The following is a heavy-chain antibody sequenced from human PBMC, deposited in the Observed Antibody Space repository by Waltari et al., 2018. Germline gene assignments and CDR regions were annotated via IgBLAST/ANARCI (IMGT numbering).Heavy chain of an antibody. CDR2: TYYRSKWYS. D-gene: IGHD3-10*01. CDR1: GDSVSSKSAI. V-gene: IGHV6-1*01. CDR3: ARGGFGFNAGRFDS. J-gene: IGHJ4*02. Sequence: QVQLQQSGPGLVKPSQTLPLTCAISGDSVSSKSAIWNWIRQSPSRGLEWLGRTYYRSKWYSDSAVSVKSRITINPDTSKNQFSLQLNSVTPEDTAVYYCARGGFGFNAGRFDSWGRGTLVTVTS.